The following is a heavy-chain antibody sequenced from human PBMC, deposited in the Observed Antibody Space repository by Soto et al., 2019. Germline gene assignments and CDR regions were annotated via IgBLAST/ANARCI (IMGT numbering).Heavy chain of an antibody. J-gene: IGHJ4*02. CDR3: ARHYGDSY. D-gene: IGHD4-17*01. CDR1: GVSISSDY. Sequence: QVHLQESGPGLVKPSETLSLTCTVSGVSISSDYWSWIRQPPGKGLEWIGCISSTGNTNYNPSLQSRVTISVATPKNQFSLNLSSVTAADTAVYHCARHYGDSYWGQGIVVTGSS. V-gene: IGHV4-59*08. CDR2: ISSTGNT.